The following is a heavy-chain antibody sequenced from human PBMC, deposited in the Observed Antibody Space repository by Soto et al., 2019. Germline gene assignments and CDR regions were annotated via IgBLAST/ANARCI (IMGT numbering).Heavy chain of an antibody. Sequence: SETLSLTCSVSGGSMSEYFWRWIRQSPGKGLEWIGYIYYLGSTDYNPSLKSRVTISVDTSKRQFSLRLTSVTSADTAVYYCARDGYDGSGSPYPAYWGPGTQVTVS. CDR2: IYYLGST. J-gene: IGHJ4*02. V-gene: IGHV4-59*01. CDR3: ARDGYDGSGSPYPAY. CDR1: GGSMSEYF. D-gene: IGHD3-10*01.